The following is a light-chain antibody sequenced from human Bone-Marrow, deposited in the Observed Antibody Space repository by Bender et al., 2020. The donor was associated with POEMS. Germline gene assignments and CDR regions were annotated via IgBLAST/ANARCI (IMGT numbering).Light chain of an antibody. J-gene: IGLJ2*01. Sequence: SDELTQPPSLSVSPGQTARITCSGDVLSKQYGYWYQQKAGQAPMLVIYKDTARRSGIPERFSGSSSGTTVTLTISGVQAEDEADYYCCTYAGSSTFGGGTNLTVL. CDR2: KDT. CDR1: VLSKQY. CDR3: CTYAGSST. V-gene: IGLV3-25*03.